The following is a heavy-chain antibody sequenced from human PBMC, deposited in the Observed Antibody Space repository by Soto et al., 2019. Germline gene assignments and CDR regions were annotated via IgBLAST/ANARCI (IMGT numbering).Heavy chain of an antibody. CDR3: ARWLYATVTLLYYFHY. J-gene: IGHJ4*02. CDR2: IYPGDSDT. CDR1: GYSFTSYW. Sequence: GESLKISCKGSGYSFTSYWIGWVRQMPGKGLEWMGIIYPGDSDTRYSPSFQGQVTISADKSISTAYLQWSSLKASDTAMYYCARWLYATVTLLYYFHYWGPGTLVTVSS. D-gene: IGHD4-4*01. V-gene: IGHV5-51*01.